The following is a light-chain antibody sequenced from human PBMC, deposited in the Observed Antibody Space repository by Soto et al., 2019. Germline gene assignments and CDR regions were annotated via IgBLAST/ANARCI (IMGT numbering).Light chain of an antibody. CDR2: AAS. V-gene: IGKV1-39*01. Sequence: DLQMPPSPSSLSASVGVRVTITCRASQTISTYLNWYQQNPGKAPKLLIYAASSLQSGVPSRFIGSGSGTDLTLTISSLQPEDFATYYYQQSSNIPYTLGQGNQVEIK. CDR1: QTISTY. CDR3: QQSSNIPYT. J-gene: IGKJ2*01.